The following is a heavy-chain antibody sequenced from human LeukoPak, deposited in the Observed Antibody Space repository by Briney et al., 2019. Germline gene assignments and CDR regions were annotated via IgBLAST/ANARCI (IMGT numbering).Heavy chain of an antibody. V-gene: IGHV4-34*01. CDR3: ARQAPSSGYYYYYYYMDV. CDR2: INHSGST. J-gene: IGHJ6*03. Sequence: SETLSLTCAVYGGSFSGYYWSWIRQPPGKGLEWIGEINHSGSTNYNPSLKSRVTISVDTSKNQFSLKLSSVTAADTAVYYCARQAPSSGYYYYYYYMDVWGKGTTVTVSS. CDR1: GGSFSGYY. D-gene: IGHD3-22*01.